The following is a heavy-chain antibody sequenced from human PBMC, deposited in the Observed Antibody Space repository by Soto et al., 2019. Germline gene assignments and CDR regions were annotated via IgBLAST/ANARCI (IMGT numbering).Heavy chain of an antibody. CDR2: ISRGTTYI. Sequence: GESLRLSFVTSGFTFSDYNMNWVRQAPGKGLEWVSFISRGTTYIYYADSLKGRVTISRDNAKNSLFLQINSLRAEDTAVYYCARVLSDYAGADYW. J-gene: IGHJ4*01. CDR3: ARVLSDYAGADY. CDR1: GFTFSDYN. D-gene: IGHD4-17*01. V-gene: IGHV3-21*01.